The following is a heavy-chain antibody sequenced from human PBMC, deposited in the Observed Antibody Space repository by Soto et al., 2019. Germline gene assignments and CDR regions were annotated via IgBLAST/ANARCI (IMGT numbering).Heavy chain of an antibody. CDR1: GGTFSSYA. J-gene: IGHJ6*02. CDR3: ARAVAGTDVGEYYGMDV. D-gene: IGHD6-19*01. CDR2: IIPIFGTA. Sequence: ASVKVSCKASGGTFSSYAISWVRQAPGQGLEWMGGIIPIFGTANYAQKFQGRVTITADESTSTAYMELSSLRSEDTAVYYCARAVAGTDVGEYYGMDVWGQGTTVTVSS. V-gene: IGHV1-69*13.